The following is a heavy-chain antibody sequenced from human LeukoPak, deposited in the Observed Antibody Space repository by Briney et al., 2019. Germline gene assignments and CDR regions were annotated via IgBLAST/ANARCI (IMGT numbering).Heavy chain of an antibody. D-gene: IGHD2-8*01. CDR1: NDSISSGDYY. CDR3: ARVGSGTNTPSLYGSFDS. Sequence: PSETLSLTCTVSNDSISSGDYYWNWIRQPPGKGLEWIGYIFHRGGTSYNPSLKSRILFSVDTSKNQFSLKLSSVTAADTAIYYCARVGSGTNTPSLYGSFDSWGQGTLVTVSS. V-gene: IGHV4-30-4*01. CDR2: IFHRGGT. J-gene: IGHJ4*02.